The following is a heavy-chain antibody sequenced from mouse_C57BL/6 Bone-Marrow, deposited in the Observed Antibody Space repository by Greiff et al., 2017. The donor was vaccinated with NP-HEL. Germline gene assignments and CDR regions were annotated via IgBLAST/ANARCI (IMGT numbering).Heavy chain of an antibody. V-gene: IGHV1-26*01. CDR1: GYTFTDYY. J-gene: IGHJ2*01. Sequence: EVQLQQSGPELVKPGASVKISCKASGYTFTDYYMNWVKQSPGQSLEWIGDINPNNGGTSYNQKFKGKATLTVDKSSSTAYMELRSLTSEDSAVYYCARGGDYYGSRDYGGQGTTLTVSS. CDR2: INPNNGGT. D-gene: IGHD1-1*01. CDR3: ARGGDYYGSRDY.